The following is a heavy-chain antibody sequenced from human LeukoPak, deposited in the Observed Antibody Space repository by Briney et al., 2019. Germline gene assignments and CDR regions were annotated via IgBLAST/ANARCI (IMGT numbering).Heavy chain of an antibody. D-gene: IGHD3-10*01. Sequence: GGSLRLSCAASGFRFSNYAMSWVRQAPGKGLEWVSGIGGSGSSTYYADSVKGRFTISRDNSKNTLYLQMNSLRAEDTAVYYCAKLWFGELGAVYFDYWGQGALVTVSS. V-gene: IGHV3-23*01. CDR3: AKLWFGELGAVYFDY. CDR1: GFRFSNYA. J-gene: IGHJ4*02. CDR2: IGGSGSST.